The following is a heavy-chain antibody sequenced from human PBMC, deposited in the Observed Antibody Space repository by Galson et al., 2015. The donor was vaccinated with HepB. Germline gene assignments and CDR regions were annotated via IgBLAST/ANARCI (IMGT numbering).Heavy chain of an antibody. Sequence: SVKVSCKASGGTFSSYAISWVRQAPGQGLEWMGGIIPLFGIANYAHRFQGRVTITADESTSTAYMELSSLRSEDTAVYYCARDMRQQLVRHFYHYYGMDVWGQGTTVSVSS. V-gene: IGHV1-69*13. CDR3: ARDMRQQLVRHFYHYYGMDV. CDR2: IIPLFGIA. J-gene: IGHJ6*02. CDR1: GGTFSSYA. D-gene: IGHD6-13*01.